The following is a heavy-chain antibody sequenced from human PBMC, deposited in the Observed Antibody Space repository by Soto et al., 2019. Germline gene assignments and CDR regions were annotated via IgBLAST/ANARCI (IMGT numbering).Heavy chain of an antibody. CDR2: IYYSGST. CDR1: VVSISSYY. Sequence: SETLSLTCTVSVVSISSYYWSCIRHPPGKGLEWIGYIYYSGSTNYNPSLKSRVTISVDTSKNQFSLKLSSVTAADTAVYYCARGTLGDTEYWGQGTLVTVSS. CDR3: ARGTLGDTEY. V-gene: IGHV4-59*01. J-gene: IGHJ4*02.